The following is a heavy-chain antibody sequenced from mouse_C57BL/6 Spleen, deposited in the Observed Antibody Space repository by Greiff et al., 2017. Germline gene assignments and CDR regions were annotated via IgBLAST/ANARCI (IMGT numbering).Heavy chain of an antibody. CDR3: ANYDYDDPAWFAY. CDR1: GYTFTDHT. J-gene: IGHJ3*01. CDR2: IYPRDGST. D-gene: IGHD2-4*01. Sequence: VQLVESDAELVKPGASVKISCKVSGYTFTDHTIHWMKQRPEQGLEWIGYIYPRDGSTKYNEKFKGKATLTADKSSSTAYMQLNSLTSEDSAVYFCANYDYDDPAWFAYWGQGTLVTVSA. V-gene: IGHV1-78*01.